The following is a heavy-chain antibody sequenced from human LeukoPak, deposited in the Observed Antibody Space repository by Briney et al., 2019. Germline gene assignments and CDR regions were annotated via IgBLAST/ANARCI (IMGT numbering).Heavy chain of an antibody. D-gene: IGHD3-22*01. Sequence: TLSPTCTVSGNSISSGDNYWSWIRQPAGKGLEWIGRIYTSGSTNYNPSLKSRVTISGDTSKNQFSLRLSSVTAADTAVYYCARASYSYDINGWVPFDYWGQGTLVTVSS. CDR1: GNSISSGDNY. V-gene: IGHV4-61*02. J-gene: IGHJ4*02. CDR3: ARASYSYDINGWVPFDY. CDR2: IYTSGST.